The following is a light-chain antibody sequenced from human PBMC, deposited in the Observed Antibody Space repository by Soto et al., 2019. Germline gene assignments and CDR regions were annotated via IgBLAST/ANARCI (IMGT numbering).Light chain of an antibody. CDR2: AAS. CDR3: QQSYGIPQT. Sequence: IKLTQSPSSLSASVGDIVTITCRTSQNVNRYLNWYQQQPGKAPKILIYAASILQSGVPSRFSGSGSGTDCTLAISSLQPEDVATYYCQQSYGIPQTFGPGTKVDIK. CDR1: QNVNRY. J-gene: IGKJ1*01. V-gene: IGKV1-39*01.